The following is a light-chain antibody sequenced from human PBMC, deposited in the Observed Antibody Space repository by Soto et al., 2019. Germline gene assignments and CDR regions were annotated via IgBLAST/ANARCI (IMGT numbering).Light chain of an antibody. CDR1: SSDVGTFNL. V-gene: IGLV2-23*02. J-gene: IGLJ1*01. CDR2: EVS. CDR3: SSYSGASASSASYV. Sequence: QSVLTQPASVSGSPGQSITISCTGTSSDVGTFNLVSWYQQHPGKAHKLLIFEVSNRPSGVSIRFSGSKSGNTASLTISGLQAEDEADYYCSSYSGASASSASYVFATGTKVTVL.